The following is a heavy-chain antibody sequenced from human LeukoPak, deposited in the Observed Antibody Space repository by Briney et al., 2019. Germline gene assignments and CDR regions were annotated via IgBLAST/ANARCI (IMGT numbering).Heavy chain of an antibody. CDR1: GFTFSSYD. CDR2: ISYSASTI. CDR3: ARDSGRRDLDY. D-gene: IGHD6-19*01. J-gene: IGHJ4*02. Sequence: PGGSLRPSCAASGFTFSSYDMNWVRQAPGKGLEWVSYISYSASTIHYADSVKGRFTISRDNAKNSLYLQMNSLRAADTAIYYCARDSGRRDLDYWGQGTLVTVSS. V-gene: IGHV3-48*03.